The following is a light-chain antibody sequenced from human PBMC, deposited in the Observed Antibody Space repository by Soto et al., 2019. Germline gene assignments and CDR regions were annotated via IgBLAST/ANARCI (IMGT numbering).Light chain of an antibody. J-gene: IGLJ2*01. CDR1: SGHSSYI. V-gene: IGLV4-60*02. CDR3: ETWDSNTRV. Sequence: QSVLTQSSSASASLGSSVKLTCTLSSGHSSYIIAWHQQQPGKAPRYLMKLEGSGSYNKGSGVPDRFSGSSSVADRYLTISTLQFEDEADYYCETWDSNTRVFGGGTKVTVL. CDR2: LEGSGSY.